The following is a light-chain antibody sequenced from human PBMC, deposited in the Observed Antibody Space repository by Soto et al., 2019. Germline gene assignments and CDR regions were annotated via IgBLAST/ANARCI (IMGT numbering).Light chain of an antibody. V-gene: IGKV3-20*01. CDR2: WAS. CDR3: PQSLTSPTP. J-gene: IGKJ1*01. Sequence: QQXXPXXPXXXXYWASRRAKGIPERFSGSGSGTDFTLTISRLEHDDFAVYYCPQSLTSPTPFGQGTKLDIK.